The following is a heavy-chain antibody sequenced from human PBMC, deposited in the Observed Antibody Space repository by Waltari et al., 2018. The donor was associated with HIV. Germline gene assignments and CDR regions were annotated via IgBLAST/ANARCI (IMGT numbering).Heavy chain of an antibody. CDR1: GFPFRDSG. D-gene: IGHD2-15*01. J-gene: IGHJ4*01. CDR3: AKDRLRGSSSSFDY. CDR2: TSFDGGNT. V-gene: IGHV3-30*18. Sequence: QVQLVESGGGVVQPGRSLRLSCAASGFPFRDSGRHWVRQAPGRGLEWVATTSFDGGNTYYADSVKGRFTISRDNSKNTLYLQMNSLRPDDTAVFYCAKDRLRGSSSSFDYWGHGTLVTVSS.